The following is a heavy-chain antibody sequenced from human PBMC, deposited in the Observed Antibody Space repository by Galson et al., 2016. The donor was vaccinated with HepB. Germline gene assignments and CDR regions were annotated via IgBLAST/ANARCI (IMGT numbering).Heavy chain of an antibody. J-gene: IGHJ4*03. Sequence: QSGAEVKKPGESLTISCKLSGENFSNSWIAWVRQLPGRGLEWMGIIYPGDSDTRYSPSVQGQVTISVDKSITTAYLQLTSLKASDTATCYCAKRETYGSYFDYWGHGTLVTVSA. CDR1: GENFSNSW. CDR2: IYPGDSDT. V-gene: IGHV5-51*01. D-gene: IGHD3-10*01. CDR3: AKRETYGSYFDY.